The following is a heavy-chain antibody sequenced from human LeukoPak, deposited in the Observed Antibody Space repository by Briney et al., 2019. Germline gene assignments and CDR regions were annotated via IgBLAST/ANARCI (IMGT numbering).Heavy chain of an antibody. CDR1: GFTFSSYA. CDR3: ASSVGYFDY. J-gene: IGHJ4*02. D-gene: IGHD1-26*01. CDR2: ISSSGSTI. Sequence: GRSLGLSCAASGFTFSSYAMHWVRQAPGKGLEWVSYISSSGSTIYYADSVKGRFTISRDNAKNSLYLQMNSLRAEDTAVYYCASSVGYFDYWGQGTLVTVSS. V-gene: IGHV3-48*03.